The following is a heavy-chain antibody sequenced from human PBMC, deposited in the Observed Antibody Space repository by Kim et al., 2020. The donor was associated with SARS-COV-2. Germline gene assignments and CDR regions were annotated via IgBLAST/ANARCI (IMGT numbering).Heavy chain of an antibody. CDR1: GGSISSYY. J-gene: IGHJ5*02. V-gene: IGHV4-59*01. CDR3: ERGGVESSSWYDVDWFDP. D-gene: IGHD6-13*01. CDR2: IYYSGST. Sequence: SETLSLTCTVSGGSISSYYWSWIRQPPGKGLEWIGYIYYSGSTNYNSSLKSRVTISVDTSTNQYPLKLSPGTATATAVYECERGGVESSSWYDVDWFDP.